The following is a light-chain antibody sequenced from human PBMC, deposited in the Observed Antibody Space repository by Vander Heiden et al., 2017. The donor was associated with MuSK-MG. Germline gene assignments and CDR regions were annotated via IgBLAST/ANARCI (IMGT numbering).Light chain of an antibody. Sequence: QTVVTQESSFSVSPGGTVTLTCGLSSGSVSTSNYPTWYQQTPGQPPRTLIYSTNVRSSGVPDRFSGSILGNRAALTITGAQADDECDYYCVLNIGSGISLFGGGTKVTVL. J-gene: IGLJ2*01. CDR2: STN. CDR3: VLNIGSGISL. CDR1: SGSVSTSNY. V-gene: IGLV8-61*01.